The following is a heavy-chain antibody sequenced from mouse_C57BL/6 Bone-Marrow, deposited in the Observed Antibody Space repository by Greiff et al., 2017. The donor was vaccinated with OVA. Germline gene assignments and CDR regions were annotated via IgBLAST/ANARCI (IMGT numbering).Heavy chain of an antibody. CDR3: ARSGY. CDR2: INPNNGGT. J-gene: IGHJ3*01. CDR1: GYTFTDYY. D-gene: IGHD3-1*01. Sequence: EVKLQQSGPELVKPGASVKISCKASGYTFTDYYMNWVKQSHGKSLEWIGDINPNNGGTSYNQKFKGKATLTVDKSSSTAYMELRSLTSEDSAVYYCARSGYWGQGTLVTVSA. V-gene: IGHV1-26*01.